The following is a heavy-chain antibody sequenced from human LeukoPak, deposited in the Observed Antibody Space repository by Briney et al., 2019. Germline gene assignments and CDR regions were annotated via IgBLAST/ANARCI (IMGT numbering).Heavy chain of an antibody. D-gene: IGHD3-10*01. CDR3: ARVSHYGSGSYYNDY. Sequence: PGGSLRLSCAASGFTISDYYMSWIRQAPGKGLEWVSYISSSGSTIYYADSVKGRFTISRDNAKNSLYLQMNSLRAEDTAVYYCARVSHYGSGSYYNDYWGQGTLVTVSS. J-gene: IGHJ4*02. CDR1: GFTISDYY. V-gene: IGHV3-11*04. CDR2: ISSSGSTI.